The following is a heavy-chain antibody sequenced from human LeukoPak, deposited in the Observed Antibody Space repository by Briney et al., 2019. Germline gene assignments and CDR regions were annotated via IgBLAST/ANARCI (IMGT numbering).Heavy chain of an antibody. V-gene: IGHV1-18*01. CDR2: ISAYNGNT. J-gene: IGHJ5*02. CDR1: GYTFTSYG. CDR3: ARDSPASGIAPTSDP. Sequence: ASVKVSCKASGYTFTSYGISWVRQAPGQGLEWMGWISAYNGNTNYAQKLQGRVTMTTDTSTSTAYMELRSLRSDDTAVYYCARDSPASGIAPTSDPWGQGTLVTVSS. D-gene: IGHD6-13*01.